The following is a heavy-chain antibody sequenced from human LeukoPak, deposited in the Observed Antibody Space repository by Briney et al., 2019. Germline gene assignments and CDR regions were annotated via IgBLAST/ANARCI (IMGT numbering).Heavy chain of an antibody. V-gene: IGHV3-66*01. CDR1: GFTVSSNY. J-gene: IGHJ4*02. D-gene: IGHD1-26*01. CDR2: IYSGGST. Sequence: GGSLRLSCAASGFTVSSNYMSWVRQAPGKGLEWVSVIYSGGSTYYADSVKGRFTISRDNSKNTLYLQMNSLKAEDTAVYYCARYSGSYYYFDYWGQGTLVTVSS. CDR3: ARYSGSYYYFDY.